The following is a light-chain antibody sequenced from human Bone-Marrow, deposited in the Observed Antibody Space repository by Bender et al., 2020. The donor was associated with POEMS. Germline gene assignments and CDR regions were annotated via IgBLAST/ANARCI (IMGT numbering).Light chain of an antibody. J-gene: IGLJ3*02. Sequence: QSALTQPASVSGSPGQSITISCTGTSSDVGGYNLVSWYQHHPAKAPKLIIYEVNKRPSGVSDRFSGSKSGSTASLTISGLQPEDEADYYCCSYAGSDIRVFGGGTKVTVL. CDR2: EVN. CDR3: CSYAGSDIRV. V-gene: IGLV2-23*02. CDR1: SSDVGGYNL.